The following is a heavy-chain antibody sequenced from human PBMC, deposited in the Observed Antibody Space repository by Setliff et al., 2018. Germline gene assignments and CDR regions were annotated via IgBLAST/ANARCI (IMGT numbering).Heavy chain of an antibody. Sequence: GGSLRLSCGASGFTYNNDWVSWVRQAPGKGLEWLASINPDGSEKYYVDSVKGRFTISRDNAKNSLSLQMNSLRTEDTAVYYCAKCTSWDSHYPYFDYWGQGALVTVSS. CDR1: GFTYNNDW. CDR3: AKCTSWDSHYPYFDY. J-gene: IGHJ4*02. V-gene: IGHV3-7*01. D-gene: IGHD4-4*01. CDR2: INPDGSEK.